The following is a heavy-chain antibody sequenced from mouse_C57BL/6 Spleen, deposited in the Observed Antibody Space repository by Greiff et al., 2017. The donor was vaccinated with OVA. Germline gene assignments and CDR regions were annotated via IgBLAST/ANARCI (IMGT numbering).Heavy chain of an antibody. D-gene: IGHD1-3*01. CDR3: ARSGYRGFAY. V-gene: IGHV5-17*01. CDR2: ISSGSSTI. J-gene: IGHJ3*01. CDR1: GFTFSDYG. Sequence: EVMLVESGGGLVKPGGSLKLSCAASGFTFSDYGMHWVRQAPEKGLEWVAYISSGSSTIYYADTVKGRFTISRDNAKNTLFLQMTSLRSEDTAMYYCARSGYRGFAYWGQGTLVTVSA.